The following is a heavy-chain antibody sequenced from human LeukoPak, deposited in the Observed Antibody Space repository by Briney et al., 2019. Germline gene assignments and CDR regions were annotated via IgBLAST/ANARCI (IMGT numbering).Heavy chain of an antibody. CDR3: ARDRWAILTGSENYYFYGMDV. Sequence: GGSLRLSCAASGFTFSSYRMSWVRQAPGKGLEWVANIKQDGSEKTYVDSVKGRFTISRDNAKNSLYLQMNSLRAEDTAVYYCARDRWAILTGSENYYFYGMDVWGQGTTVTVSS. J-gene: IGHJ6*02. V-gene: IGHV3-7*01. CDR1: GFTFSSYR. CDR2: IKQDGSEK. D-gene: IGHD3-9*01.